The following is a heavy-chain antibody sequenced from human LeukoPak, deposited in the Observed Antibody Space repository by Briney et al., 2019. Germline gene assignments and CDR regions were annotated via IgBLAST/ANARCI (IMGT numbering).Heavy chain of an antibody. CDR1: GFTFSAYP. D-gene: IGHD3-16*01. Sequence: GGSLRLSCAASGFTFSAYPMNWVRQAPGKGLEWVSGISWNSGSIGYADSVKGRFTISRDNAKNSLYLQMNSLRAEDTALYYCAKDMGGGFDYWGQGTLVTVSS. CDR3: AKDMGGGFDY. J-gene: IGHJ4*02. CDR2: ISWNSGSI. V-gene: IGHV3-9*01.